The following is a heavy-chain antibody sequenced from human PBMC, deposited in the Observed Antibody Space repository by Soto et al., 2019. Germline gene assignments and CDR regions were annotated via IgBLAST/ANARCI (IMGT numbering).Heavy chain of an antibody. CDR1: GLTFSSYS. D-gene: IGHD3-22*01. Sequence: GGALGLSCAASGLTFSSYSMNWVRQAPGKGLEWVSSISSSTNYIYYADSVKGRFTISRDNAKNSLYLQMNSLRAEDTAVYYCARGPDYYDSSGYYYEPPGAAFDIWGQGTMATVSS. CDR2: ISSSTNYI. CDR3: ARGPDYYDSSGYYYEPPGAAFDI. J-gene: IGHJ3*02. V-gene: IGHV3-21*01.